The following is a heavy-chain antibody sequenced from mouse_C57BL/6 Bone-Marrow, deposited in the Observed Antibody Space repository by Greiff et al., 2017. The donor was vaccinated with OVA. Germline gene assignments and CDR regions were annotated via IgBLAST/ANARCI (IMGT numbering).Heavy chain of an antibody. D-gene: IGHD1-1*01. V-gene: IGHV5-17*01. CDR1: GFTFSDYG. Sequence: VQLKESGGGLVKPGGSLKLSCAASGFTFSDYGMHWVRQAPEKGLEWVAYISSGSSTIYYADTVKGRFTISRDNAKNTLFLQMTSLRSEDTAMYYCARRYGSSRPWFAYWGQGTLVTVSA. CDR2: ISSGSSTI. J-gene: IGHJ3*01. CDR3: ARRYGSSRPWFAY.